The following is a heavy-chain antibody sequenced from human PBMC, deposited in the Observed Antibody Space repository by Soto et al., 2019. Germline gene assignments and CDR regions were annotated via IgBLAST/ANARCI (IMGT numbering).Heavy chain of an antibody. CDR1: GYTFTSYD. Sequence: ASVKVSCKASGYTFTSYDINWVRQATGQGLEWMGWMNPNSGNTGYAQKFQGRVTMTRNTSISTAYMELSSLRSEDTAVYYCARGQGNDIVVVPAAPYVMDVWGQGTTVIVSS. V-gene: IGHV1-8*01. CDR3: ARGQGNDIVVVPAAPYVMDV. D-gene: IGHD2-2*01. CDR2: MNPNSGNT. J-gene: IGHJ6*02.